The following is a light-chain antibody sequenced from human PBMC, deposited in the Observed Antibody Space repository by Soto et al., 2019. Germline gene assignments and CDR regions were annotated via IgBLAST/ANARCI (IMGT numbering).Light chain of an antibody. CDR3: QQYNEWPRT. CDR1: QSVRSN. Sequence: EIVLTQSPATLSVSPGERATLSCRASQSVRSNLAWYQQKPGQAPRLLIYGASTGATGIPARFTGSGYGTEFTPTISILQSEDFGVYYCQQYNEWPRTFGHGTKVEIK. CDR2: GAS. V-gene: IGKV3-15*01. J-gene: IGKJ1*01.